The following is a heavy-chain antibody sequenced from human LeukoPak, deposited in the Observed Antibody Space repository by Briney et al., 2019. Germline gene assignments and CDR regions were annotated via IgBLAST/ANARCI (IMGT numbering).Heavy chain of an antibody. Sequence: GGSLRLSCAASGFTFSSYWMSWVRQAPGKGLEWVANIKQDGSEKYYVDSVKGRFTISRDNAKNSLYLQMNSLRAEDTAVYYCARIGQGSIAAASKIKYYFDYWGQGTLVTVSS. CDR3: ARIGQGSIAAASKIKYYFDY. CDR2: IKQDGSEK. V-gene: IGHV3-7*01. J-gene: IGHJ4*02. CDR1: GFTFSSYW. D-gene: IGHD6-13*01.